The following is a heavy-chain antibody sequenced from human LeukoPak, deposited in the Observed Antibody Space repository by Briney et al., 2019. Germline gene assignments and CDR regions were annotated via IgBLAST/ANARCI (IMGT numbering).Heavy chain of an antibody. CDR1: GFTFSSYA. Sequence: GGSLRLSCVASGFTFSSYAMHWVRQAPGKGLEWVAVISYDGSNKYYADSVKGRFTISRDNSKNTLYLQMNSLRAEDTAVYYCARDVAPYSSSSTFDYWGQGTLVTVSS. D-gene: IGHD6-6*01. V-gene: IGHV3-30-3*01. J-gene: IGHJ4*02. CDR2: ISYDGSNK. CDR3: ARDVAPYSSSSTFDY.